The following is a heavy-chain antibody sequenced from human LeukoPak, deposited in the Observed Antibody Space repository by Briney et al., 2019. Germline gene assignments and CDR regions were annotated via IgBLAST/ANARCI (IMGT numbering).Heavy chain of an antibody. Sequence: GESLKISCKGSGYSFTSYWISWVRQMPGKGLEWMGRIDPSDSYTNYSPSFQGHVTISADKSISTAYLQWSSLKASDTTMSYCARHAASYCSGGSCHYYYYGMDVWGQGTTVTVSS. D-gene: IGHD2-15*01. CDR2: IDPSDSYT. CDR3: ARHAASYCSGGSCHYYYYGMDV. J-gene: IGHJ6*02. CDR1: GYSFTSYW. V-gene: IGHV5-10-1*01.